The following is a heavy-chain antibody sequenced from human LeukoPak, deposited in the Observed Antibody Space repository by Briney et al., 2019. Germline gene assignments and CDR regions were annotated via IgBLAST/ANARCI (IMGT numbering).Heavy chain of an antibody. CDR3: ARAATWIGGYYYMDV. Sequence: PSETLSLTCTVSGGSISSSSYYWGWIRQPPGKGLEWIGSIYYSGSTYYNPSLKSRVTISVDTSKNQFSLKLSSVTAADTAVYYCARAATWIGGYYYMDVWGKGTTVTISS. V-gene: IGHV4-39*07. D-gene: IGHD5-12*01. CDR1: GGSISSSSYY. J-gene: IGHJ6*03. CDR2: IYYSGST.